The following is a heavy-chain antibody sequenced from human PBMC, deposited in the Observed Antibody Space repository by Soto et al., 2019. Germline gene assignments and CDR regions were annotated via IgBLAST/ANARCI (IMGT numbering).Heavy chain of an antibody. D-gene: IGHD3-9*01. CDR3: ARDPAPQDNDNLTGYFHFDY. V-gene: IGHV1-18*01. CDR2: ISAYNGNT. Sequence: ASVKVSCKASGYTFTSYGISWVRQAPGQGLEWMGWISAYNGNTNYAQKLQGRVTMTTDNSKNTLYLLMNSLRSEDTAIYYCARDPAPQDNDNLTGYFHFDYWGQGTLVTVSS. CDR1: GYTFTSYG. J-gene: IGHJ4*02.